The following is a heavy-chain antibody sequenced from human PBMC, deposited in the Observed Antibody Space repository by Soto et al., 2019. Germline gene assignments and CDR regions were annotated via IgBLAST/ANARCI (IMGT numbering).Heavy chain of an antibody. CDR2: ISYDGSDK. V-gene: IGHV3-30*18. J-gene: IGHJ6*02. CDR3: VKDRVPGAYGNYYGMDV. Sequence: LRLSCRVSGFTFNNSRMHWVRQAPGKGLEWMAVISYDGSDKYYADSVKGRVIISRDNSKNTLNLEMNSLRAEDTAIYYCVKDRVPGAYGNYYGMDVWGQGTTVTVSS. D-gene: IGHD5-12*01. CDR1: GFTFNNSR.